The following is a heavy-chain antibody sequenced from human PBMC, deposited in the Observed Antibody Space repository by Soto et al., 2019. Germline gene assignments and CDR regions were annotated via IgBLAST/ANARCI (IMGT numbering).Heavy chain of an antibody. CDR2: ISYDGSNK. CDR3: ARDNLDCSGGSSYYGYYYYYGMDV. J-gene: IGHJ6*02. CDR1: GFTFSSYA. Sequence: QVQLVESGGGVVQPGRSLRLSCAASGFTFSSYAMHWVRQAPGKGLEWVAVISYDGSNKYYADSVKGRFTISRDNSKNTLYLQMNSLRAEDTAVYYCARDNLDCSGGSSYYGYYYYYGMDVWGQGTTVTVSS. D-gene: IGHD2-15*01. V-gene: IGHV3-30-3*01.